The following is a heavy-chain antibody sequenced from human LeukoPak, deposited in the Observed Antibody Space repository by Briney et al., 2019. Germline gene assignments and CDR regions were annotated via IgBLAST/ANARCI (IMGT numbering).Heavy chain of an antibody. CDR2: IYYSGST. Sequence: SETLSLTCTVSGGSIRSYYWSWIRQPPGKGLEWIGYIYYSGSTNYNPSLKSRVTISVDTSKNQFSLKLSSVTAADTAVYYCATTTPYYDFWSGYRGPHNYGMDVWGQGTTVTVSS. CDR3: ATTTPYYDFWSGYRGPHNYGMDV. CDR1: GGSIRSYY. J-gene: IGHJ6*02. D-gene: IGHD3-3*01. V-gene: IGHV4-59*08.